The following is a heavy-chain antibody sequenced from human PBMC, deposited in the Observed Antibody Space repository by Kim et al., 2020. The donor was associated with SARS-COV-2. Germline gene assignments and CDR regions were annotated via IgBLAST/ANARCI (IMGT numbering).Heavy chain of an antibody. J-gene: IGHJ5*02. V-gene: IGHV4-31*02. CDR3: ARASALSRSSSWTGDWFDP. D-gene: IGHD6-13*01. Sequence: SRVTISVDTSKNQFSLKLSSVTAADTAVYYCARASALSRSSSWTGDWFDPWGQGTLVTVSS.